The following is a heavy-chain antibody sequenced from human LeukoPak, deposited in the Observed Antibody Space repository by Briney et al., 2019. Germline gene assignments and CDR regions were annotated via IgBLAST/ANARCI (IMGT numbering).Heavy chain of an antibody. CDR2: IIPIFGTA. CDR1: GGTFSSYA. Sequence: GASVKVSCKASGGTFSSYAISWVRQAPGQGLEWMGGIIPIFGTANYAQKFQGRVTITADESTGTAYMELSSLRSEDTAVYYCAIDSRMVRGVIPYYYYGMDVWGQGTTVTVSS. J-gene: IGHJ6*02. D-gene: IGHD3-10*01. CDR3: AIDSRMVRGVIPYYYYGMDV. V-gene: IGHV1-69*13.